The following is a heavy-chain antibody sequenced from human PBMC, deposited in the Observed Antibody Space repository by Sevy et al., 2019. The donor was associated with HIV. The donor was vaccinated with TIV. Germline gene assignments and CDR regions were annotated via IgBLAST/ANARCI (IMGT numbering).Heavy chain of an antibody. D-gene: IGHD6-13*01. CDR2: INPNSGGT. J-gene: IGHJ4*02. V-gene: IGHV1-2*02. CDR1: GYTFTGYY. CDR3: ARTPEAGGSWSGFDY. Sequence: ASVKVSCKASGYTFTGYYMHWVRQAPGQGLEWMGWINPNSGGTNYAQKFQGRVTMTRKTSISTAYMELSGLRSDDTAVYYCARTPEAGGSWSGFDYWGQGTLVTVSS.